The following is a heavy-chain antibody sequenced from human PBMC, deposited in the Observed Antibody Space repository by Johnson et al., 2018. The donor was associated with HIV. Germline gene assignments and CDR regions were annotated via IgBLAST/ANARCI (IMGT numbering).Heavy chain of an antibody. V-gene: IGHV3-30-3*01. CDR3: ARDRSSGWYGRVDAFDI. CDR1: GFTFEDHD. J-gene: IGHJ3*02. CDR2: ISYDGSNK. D-gene: IGHD6-19*01. Sequence: QVQLVESGGGVVRPGGSLKLSCAASGFTFEDHDMSWVRQIPGKGLEWVAVISYDGSNKYYADSVKGRFTISRDNSKNTLYLQMNSLRAEDTAVYYCARDRSSGWYGRVDAFDIWGQGTMVTVSS.